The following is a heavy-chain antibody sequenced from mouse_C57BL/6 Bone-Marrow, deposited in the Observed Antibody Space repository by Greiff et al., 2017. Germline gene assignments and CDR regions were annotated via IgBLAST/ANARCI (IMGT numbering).Heavy chain of an antibody. D-gene: IGHD1-1*01. Sequence: EVQRVESGGGLVQSGRSLRLSCATSGFTFSDFYMEWVRQAPGKGLEWIAASRNKANDYTTEYSASVKGRFIVSRDTSQSILYLQMNALRAEDTAIYYCARDALTYYGSSYWYFDVWGTGTTVTVSS. J-gene: IGHJ1*03. CDR1: GFTFSDFY. CDR3: ARDALTYYGSSYWYFDV. V-gene: IGHV7-1*01. CDR2: SRNKANDYTT.